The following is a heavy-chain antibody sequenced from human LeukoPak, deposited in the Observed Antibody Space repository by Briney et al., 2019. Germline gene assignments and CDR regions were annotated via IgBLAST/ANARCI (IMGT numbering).Heavy chain of an antibody. Sequence: PGGSLRLSCTASGFTFGDYAMNWLRQAPGKGLEWVSYITGSSDSILYADSVKGRFTISRDNAKNSVFLQMNSLRAEDTALYYCAKVPHTNQANFFDYWGQGTLVTVSS. CDR1: GFTFGDYA. J-gene: IGHJ4*02. D-gene: IGHD2-8*01. V-gene: IGHV3-48*01. CDR3: AKVPHTNQANFFDY. CDR2: ITGSSDSI.